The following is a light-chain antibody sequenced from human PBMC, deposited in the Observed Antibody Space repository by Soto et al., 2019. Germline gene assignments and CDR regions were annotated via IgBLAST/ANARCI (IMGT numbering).Light chain of an antibody. CDR1: NSNIGAGHA. V-gene: IGLV1-40*01. Sequence: QSVLTQPPSVSGAPGQRVTISCTGSNSNIGAGHAAQWYQQPPGTTPKLLIYDNNRRPSGVPFRFSGSRSGTSASLAITGLQAEDEADYYCQSYDNDLSVVFGGGTKLTVL. J-gene: IGLJ2*01. CDR3: QSYDNDLSVV. CDR2: DNN.